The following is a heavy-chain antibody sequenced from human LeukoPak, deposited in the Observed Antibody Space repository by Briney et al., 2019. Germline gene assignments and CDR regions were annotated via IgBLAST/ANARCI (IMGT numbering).Heavy chain of an antibody. CDR2: ISYDGSNK. CDR1: GFTFSSYA. V-gene: IGHV3-30-3*01. J-gene: IGHJ4*02. CDR3: ARAAGPVVVTAMSDY. Sequence: GXSLRLSCAASGFTFSSYAMHWVRQAPGKGLEWVAVISYDGSNKYYADSVKGRFTISRDNSKNTLYLQMNSLRAEDTAVYYCARAAGPVVVTAMSDYWGQGTLVTVSS. D-gene: IGHD2-21*02.